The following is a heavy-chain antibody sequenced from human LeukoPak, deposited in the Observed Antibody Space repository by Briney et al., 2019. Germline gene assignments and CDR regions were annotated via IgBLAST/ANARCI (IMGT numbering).Heavy chain of an antibody. D-gene: IGHD6-19*01. CDR3: ARAYGSGFDFDY. V-gene: IGHV4-59*01. CDR1: GASISSYY. Sequence: SETLSLTCTVSGASISSYYWSWIRQLPGQGLEWIGYIYYTGTTNHNPSLRSRVTIAVDTSKNQFSLKLTSVTAADTAVYYCARAYGSGFDFDYWGQGTLVTVSS. J-gene: IGHJ4*02. CDR2: IYYTGTT.